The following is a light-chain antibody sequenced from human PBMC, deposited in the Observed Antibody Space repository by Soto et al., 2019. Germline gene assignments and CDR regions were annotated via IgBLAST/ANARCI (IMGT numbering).Light chain of an antibody. CDR3: QQYFSAHLT. CDR1: QSLLNSANDKIH. V-gene: IGKV4-1*01. Sequence: DIVMTQSPASLAVSHGERATINCKSSQSLLNSANDKIHLAWYQQKPGQPPKLLIWRASTRDSGVPDRFSGSGSGTDFTLTINSLQAEDVATYYCQQYFSAHLTFGGGTKVEI. J-gene: IGKJ4*01. CDR2: RAS.